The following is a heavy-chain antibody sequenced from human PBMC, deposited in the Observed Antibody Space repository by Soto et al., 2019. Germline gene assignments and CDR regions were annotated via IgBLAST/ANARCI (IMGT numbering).Heavy chain of an antibody. Sequence: QVQLQESGPGLVKPSETLSLTCTVSGGSISSYYWSWIRQPPGKGLEWIGYIYYSGSTNYNPSLKSRVTISVDTSKNQFSLKLSSVTAADTAVYYCARDRFRSGWSDYYYYGMGVWGQGTTVTVSS. CDR3: ARDRFRSGWSDYYYYGMGV. V-gene: IGHV4-59*01. J-gene: IGHJ6*02. CDR1: GGSISSYY. CDR2: IYYSGST. D-gene: IGHD6-19*01.